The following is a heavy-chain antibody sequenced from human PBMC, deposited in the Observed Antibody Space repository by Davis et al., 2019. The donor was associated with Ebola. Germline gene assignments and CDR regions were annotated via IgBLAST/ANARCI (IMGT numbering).Heavy chain of an antibody. CDR3: ARVKIGYSLRWFDP. J-gene: IGHJ5*02. Sequence: GESLKISCAASGFTFSNYWMSWVRQAPGKGLEWVANIKQDGSEKYYVDSVKGRFTISRDNAKNSLYLQMNSLRAEDTAVYYCARVKIGYSLRWFDPWGQGTLVTVSS. CDR2: IKQDGSEK. V-gene: IGHV3-7*01. D-gene: IGHD5-18*01. CDR1: GFTFSNYW.